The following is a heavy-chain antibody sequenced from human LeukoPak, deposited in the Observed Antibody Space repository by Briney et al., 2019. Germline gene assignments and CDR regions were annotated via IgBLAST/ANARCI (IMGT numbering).Heavy chain of an antibody. V-gene: IGHV3-23*01. CDR1: GFTFSSYA. CDR2: ISGSGGST. Sequence: PGGSLRPSCAASGFTFSSYAMSWVRQAPGKGLEWVSAISGSGGSTYYADSVKGRFTISRDNSKNTLYLQMNSLRAEDTAVYYCAKDQWRARGYFDYWGQGTLVTVSS. D-gene: IGHD3-10*01. CDR3: AKDQWRARGYFDY. J-gene: IGHJ4*02.